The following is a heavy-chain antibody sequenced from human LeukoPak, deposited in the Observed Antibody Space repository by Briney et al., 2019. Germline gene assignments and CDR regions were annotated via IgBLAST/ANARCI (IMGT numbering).Heavy chain of an antibody. CDR2: IYYSGST. CDR3: ARVGYDFWSGYPSLGY. D-gene: IGHD3-3*01. Sequence: SETLSLTCTVSGGSISSSSYYWGWIRQPPGKGLEWTGRIYYSGSTYYNPSLKSRVTISVDTSKNQFSLKLSSVTAADTAVYYCARVGYDFWSGYPSLGYWGQGTLVTVSS. J-gene: IGHJ4*02. V-gene: IGHV4-39*07. CDR1: GGSISSSSYY.